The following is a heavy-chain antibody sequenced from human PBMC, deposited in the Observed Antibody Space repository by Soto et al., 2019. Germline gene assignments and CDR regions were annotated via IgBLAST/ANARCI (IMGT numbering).Heavy chain of an antibody. CDR3: ARPRYYDFWSGYYTGTGMDV. CDR2: IIPIFGTA. CDR1: GGTFSSYA. D-gene: IGHD3-3*01. Sequence: GASVKVSCKASGGTFSSYAISWVRQAPGQGLEWMGGIIPIFGTANYAQKFQGRVTITADESTSTAYMELSSLRSEDTAVYYCARPRYYDFWSGYYTGTGMDVWGQGTTVTASS. V-gene: IGHV1-69*13. J-gene: IGHJ6*02.